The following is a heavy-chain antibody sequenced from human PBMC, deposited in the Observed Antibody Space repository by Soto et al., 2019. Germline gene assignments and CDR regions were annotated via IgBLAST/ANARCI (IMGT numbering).Heavy chain of an antibody. J-gene: IGHJ5*02. V-gene: IGHV1-3*05. CDR2: INAGHGNT. D-gene: IGHD4-4*01. CDR1: GYTFTSYA. Sequence: QVQLVQSGAEEKKPGASVKVSCKASGYTFTSYAIHWVRQAPGQRLEWMGWINAGHGNTKYSQNFQGRVTITRDTSASTAYMELSSLRSEDTAVYYCARLNDFDYRGSWFDPWGQGTLVTVSS. CDR3: ARLNDFDYRGSWFDP.